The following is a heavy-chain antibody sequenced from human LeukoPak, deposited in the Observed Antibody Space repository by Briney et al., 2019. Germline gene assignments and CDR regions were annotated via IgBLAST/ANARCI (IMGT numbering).Heavy chain of an antibody. J-gene: IGHJ5*02. CDR1: GGSISSSSYY. D-gene: IGHD1-20*01. CDR3: ARRSITGIPHRFDP. CDR2: IYYSGST. Sequence: SETLSLTCTVSGGSISSSSYYWGWIRQPPGKGLEWIGSIYYSGSTYYNPSLKSRVTISVDTSKNQFSLKLSSVTAADTAVYYCARRSITGIPHRFDPWGQGTLVTVSS. V-gene: IGHV4-39*01.